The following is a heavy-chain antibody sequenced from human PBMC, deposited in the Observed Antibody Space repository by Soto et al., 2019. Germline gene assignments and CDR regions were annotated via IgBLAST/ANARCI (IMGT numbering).Heavy chain of an antibody. J-gene: IGHJ3*02. Sequence: GASVKVSCKASGGTFSSYAISWVRQAPGQGLEWMGGIIPIFGTAIYAQKFHGRVSITADKSRSTAYMELSSQRSEDTAVYNCAKDDPWLFGFDIWGQGKTVTV. V-gene: IGHV1-69*06. CDR2: IIPIFGTA. CDR1: GGTFSSYA. CDR3: AKDDPWLFGFDI. D-gene: IGHD5-12*01.